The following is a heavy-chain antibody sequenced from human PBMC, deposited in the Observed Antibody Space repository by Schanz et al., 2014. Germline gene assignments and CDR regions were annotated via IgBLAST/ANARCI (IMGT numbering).Heavy chain of an antibody. D-gene: IGHD2-2*01. J-gene: IGHJ5*02. V-gene: IGHV3-11*06. CDR1: GFSFSDHA. CDR2: VSRSTPDI. Sequence: QMQLVESGGGLVQPGGSLRLSCAASGFSFSDHAMDWVRQAAGKGLEWVSYVSRSTPDIYYADSVKGRFTMSRDNAKNSLFLQMNSLRAEDTAVYYCARAGYDADNWFDPWGQGTLVTVSS. CDR3: ARAGYDADNWFDP.